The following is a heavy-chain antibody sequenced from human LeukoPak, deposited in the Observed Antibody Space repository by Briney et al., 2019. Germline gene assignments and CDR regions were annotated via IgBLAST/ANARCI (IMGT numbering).Heavy chain of an antibody. CDR1: GGTFSSYA. D-gene: IGHD3-3*01. J-gene: IGHJ3*02. CDR3: ARALYDFWSGLTTDQEGNAFDI. Sequence: SVKVSCKASGGTFSSYAISWVRQSPGHGLEWMGRIIPILGIANYAQKFQGRVTITADKSTSTAYMELSSLRSEATAVYYCARALYDFWSGLTTDQEGNAFDIWGQGTMVTVSS. V-gene: IGHV1-69*04. CDR2: IIPILGIA.